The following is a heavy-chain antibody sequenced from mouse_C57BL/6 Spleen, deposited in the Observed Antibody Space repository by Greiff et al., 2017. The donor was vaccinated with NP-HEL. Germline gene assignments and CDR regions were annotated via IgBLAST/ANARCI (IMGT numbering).Heavy chain of an antibody. CDR3: TTLITTVVAPMDY. CDR1: GFNIKDDY. V-gene: IGHV14-4*01. Sequence: EVQVVESGAELVRPGASVKLSCTASGFNIKDDYMHWVKQRPEQGLEWIGWIDPENGDTEYASKFQGKATITADTSSNTAYLQLSSLTSEDTAVYYCTTLITTVVAPMDYWGQGTSVTVSS. J-gene: IGHJ4*01. D-gene: IGHD1-1*01. CDR2: IDPENGDT.